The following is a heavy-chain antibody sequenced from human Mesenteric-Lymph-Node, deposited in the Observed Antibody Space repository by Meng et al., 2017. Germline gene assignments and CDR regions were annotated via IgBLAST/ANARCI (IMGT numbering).Heavy chain of an antibody. Sequence: GGSLRLSCQASGYTFTTYWIGWVRLMPGKGLEWMGIIFPGDSDTRYSPSFQGQVTISADKSISTAYLQWSSLKASDTAMYYCAKPKGYCTDGSCYIDAFDLWGQGTMVTVSS. CDR3: AKPKGYCTDGSCYIDAFDL. J-gene: IGHJ3*01. CDR1: GYTFTTYW. D-gene: IGHD2-8*01. V-gene: IGHV5-51*01. CDR2: IFPGDSDT.